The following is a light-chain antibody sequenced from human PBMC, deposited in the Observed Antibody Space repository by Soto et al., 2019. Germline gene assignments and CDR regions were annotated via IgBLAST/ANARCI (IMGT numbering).Light chain of an antibody. CDR1: QSISGW. CDR2: DVS. CDR3: QQYHDYWT. Sequence: DIQMTQSPSTLSASIGDRVTITCRASQSISGWLAWYQQKPGKAPKLLISDVSSLESGVPSKFSGSGSGTEFALTICSLQHDDFAVYYCQQYHDYWTFGPGNKVEVK. J-gene: IGKJ1*01. V-gene: IGKV1-5*01.